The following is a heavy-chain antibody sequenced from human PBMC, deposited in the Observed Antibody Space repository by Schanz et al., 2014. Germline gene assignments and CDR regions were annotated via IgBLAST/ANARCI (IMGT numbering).Heavy chain of an antibody. CDR3: ARDRRNADLDY. CDR1: GFTFSIYA. V-gene: IGHV3-23*04. CDR2: ISASGGDT. D-gene: IGHD1-1*01. J-gene: IGHJ4*02. Sequence: EVQLVESGGGLVKPGGSLRLSCSASGFTFSIYAMHWVRQAPGKGLEWLSVISASGGDTYYADSVKGRFTISRDNSKNTLYLQMNSLRAEDTALYYCARDRRNADLDYWGQGTLVTVSS.